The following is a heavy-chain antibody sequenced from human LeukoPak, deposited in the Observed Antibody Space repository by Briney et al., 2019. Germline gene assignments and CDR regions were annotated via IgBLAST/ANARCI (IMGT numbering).Heavy chain of an antibody. V-gene: IGHV4-31*03. D-gene: IGHD5-18*01. CDR3: ARGGGYSYGYTDY. CDR1: GGSISSGGYY. Sequence: PQTLSLTCTVSGGSISSGGYYWSWIRQHPGKGLEWIGYVYYSGSTYYNPSLKSRATISVDTSKNQFSLKLSSVTAADTAVYYCARGGGYSYGYTDYWGQGTLVTVSS. J-gene: IGHJ4*02. CDR2: VYYSGST.